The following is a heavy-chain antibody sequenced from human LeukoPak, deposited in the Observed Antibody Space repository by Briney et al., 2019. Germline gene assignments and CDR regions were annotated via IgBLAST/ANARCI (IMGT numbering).Heavy chain of an antibody. CDR2: ISWNSGSI. Sequence: PGRSLRLSCAASGFTFDDYAMHWVRQAPGKCLEWVSGISWNSGSIGYADSVKGRFTISRDNAKNSLYLQMNSLRAEDTALYYCAKDRGSWNSYYYYGMDVWGQGTTVTVSS. CDR3: AKDRGSWNSYYYYGMDV. CDR1: GFTFDDYA. V-gene: IGHV3-9*01. D-gene: IGHD6-13*01. J-gene: IGHJ6*02.